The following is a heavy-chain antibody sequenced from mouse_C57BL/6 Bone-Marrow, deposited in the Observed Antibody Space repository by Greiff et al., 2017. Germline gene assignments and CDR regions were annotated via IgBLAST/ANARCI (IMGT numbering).Heavy chain of an antibody. Sequence: VQLQQPGAELVMPGASVKLSCKASGYTFNSYWMHWVKQRPGQGLEWIGEIDPSDSYPNYNQKFQGKSTLTVDQSSSTAYMQLSSLTSEDSAVYYCARCWNYGSNYGYFDVWGTGTPVTVSS. D-gene: IGHD1-1*01. V-gene: IGHV1-69*01. CDR1: GYTFNSYW. CDR3: ARCWNYGSNYGYFDV. CDR2: IDPSDSYP. J-gene: IGHJ1*03.